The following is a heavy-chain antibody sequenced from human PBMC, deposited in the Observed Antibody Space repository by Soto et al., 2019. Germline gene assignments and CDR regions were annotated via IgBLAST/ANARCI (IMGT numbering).Heavy chain of an antibody. CDR2: IYPGDSDT. Sequence: GESLKISCKGSGYSFTSYWIGWVRQMPGKGLEWMGIIYPGDSDTRYSPSFQGQVTISADKSISTAYLQWSSLKASDTAMYYCARRGYCSGGSCPDAFDIWGQGTMVTVSS. CDR1: GYSFTSYW. D-gene: IGHD2-15*01. CDR3: ARRGYCSGGSCPDAFDI. V-gene: IGHV5-51*01. J-gene: IGHJ3*02.